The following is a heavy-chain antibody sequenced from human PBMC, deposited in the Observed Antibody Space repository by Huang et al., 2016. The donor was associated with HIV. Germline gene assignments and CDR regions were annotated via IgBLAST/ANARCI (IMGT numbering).Heavy chain of an antibody. J-gene: IGHJ2*01. D-gene: IGHD1-26*01. Sequence: VQLQQWGAGLLKPSETLSLTCAVYGGSFSGYYWSWIRQPPGKGLEWVAEINHSGGTYYNPSLKSRVTISVDSSKNQCSLSLRSVTAADTAVYYCARSGTMITRDFDLWGRGTLVTVSS. CDR2: INHSGGT. CDR3: ARSGTMITRDFDL. V-gene: IGHV4-34*01. CDR1: GGSFSGYY.